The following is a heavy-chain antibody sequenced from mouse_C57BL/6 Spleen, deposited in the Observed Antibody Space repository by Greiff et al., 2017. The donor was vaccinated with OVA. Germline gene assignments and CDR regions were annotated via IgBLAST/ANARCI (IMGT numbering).Heavy chain of an antibody. CDR1: GYSITSGYY. CDR3: ARAHYNGSSWAGYAMDY. V-gene: IGHV3-6*01. J-gene: IGHJ4*01. D-gene: IGHD1-1*01. Sequence: EVQLQQSGPGLVKPSQSLSLTCSVTGYSITSGYYWNCLRQSPGNKLEWMGYISYDGSNNYKPSLKNRIPITRDTSKNQFFLKLNARTTEDTATYYIARAHYNGSSWAGYAMDYWGQGTSVTVSS. CDR2: ISYDGSN.